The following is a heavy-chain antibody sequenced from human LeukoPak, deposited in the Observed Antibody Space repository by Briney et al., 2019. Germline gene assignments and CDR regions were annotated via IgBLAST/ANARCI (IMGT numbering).Heavy chain of an antibody. CDR3: ARGSKYQLDP. CDR1: GGSISSYY. J-gene: IGHJ5*02. Sequence: SETLSLTCTVSGGSISSYYWSWIRQPPGKGLEWIGYIYYSGSTNYNPSLKSRVTISVDTSKNQFSLKLSSVTAADTAVYYCARGSKYQLDPWGQGTLVTVSS. CDR2: IYYSGST. D-gene: IGHD2-2*01. V-gene: IGHV4-59*01.